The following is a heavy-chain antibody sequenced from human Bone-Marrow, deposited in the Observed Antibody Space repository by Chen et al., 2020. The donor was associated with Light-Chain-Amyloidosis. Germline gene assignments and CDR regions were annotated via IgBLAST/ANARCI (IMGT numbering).Heavy chain of an antibody. Sequence: QVQLQESGPGLVKPSETLSLTCTVSGYSLNSGYYWGWIRQPPGKGLAWIGSIYQSWGTYYNPSLKSRVTRAVDTSKNQFSLKLSSVTAADTAVYYCAMERITIFGVPPDAFDIWGQGTMVTVSA. CDR1: GYSLNSGYY. V-gene: IGHV4-38-2*02. CDR2: IYQSWGT. CDR3: AMERITIFGVPPDAFDI. D-gene: IGHD3-3*01. J-gene: IGHJ3*02.